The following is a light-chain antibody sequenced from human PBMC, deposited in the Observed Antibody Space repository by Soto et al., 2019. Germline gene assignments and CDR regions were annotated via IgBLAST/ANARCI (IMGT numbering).Light chain of an antibody. CDR2: EGS. J-gene: IGLJ3*02. Sequence: QSALTQPASVSGSPGQSITISCTGTSSDVGSYKFVSWYQQHPGKAPKFMIYEGSKWPSGASNRFSGSKSGNTASLTISGLQAEDEADYYCCSYAGSNTWVFGGGTKVTVL. CDR3: CSYAGSNTWV. V-gene: IGLV2-23*01. CDR1: SSDVGSYKF.